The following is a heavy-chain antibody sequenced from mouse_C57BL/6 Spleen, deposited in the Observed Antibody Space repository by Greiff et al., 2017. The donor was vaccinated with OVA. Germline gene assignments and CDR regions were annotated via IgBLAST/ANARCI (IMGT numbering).Heavy chain of an antibody. CDR3: AITTVPNAWFAY. CDR1: GFTFSSYA. CDR2: ISDGGSYT. Sequence: EVQLVESGGGLVKPGGSLKLSCAASGFTFSSYAMSWVRQTPEKRLEWVATISDGGSYTYYPDNVKGRFTISRDNAKNNLYLQMSHLKSEDTAMYYCAITTVPNAWFAYWGQGTLVTVSA. D-gene: IGHD1-1*01. J-gene: IGHJ3*01. V-gene: IGHV5-4*01.